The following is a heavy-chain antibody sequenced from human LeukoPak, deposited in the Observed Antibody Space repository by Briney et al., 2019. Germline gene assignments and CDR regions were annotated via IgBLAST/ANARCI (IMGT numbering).Heavy chain of an antibody. Sequence: GGSLRLSCAASGFTFSSYAMSWVRQAPGKGLEWVSAISGSGGSTYYADSVKGRFTISRDSSKNTLYLQMNSLRAEDTAVYYCAKDAERWLVGSHFDSGAQGTLATVSS. V-gene: IGHV3-23*01. J-gene: IGHJ4*02. D-gene: IGHD6-19*01. CDR3: AKDAERWLVGSHFDS. CDR1: GFTFSSYA. CDR2: ISGSGGST.